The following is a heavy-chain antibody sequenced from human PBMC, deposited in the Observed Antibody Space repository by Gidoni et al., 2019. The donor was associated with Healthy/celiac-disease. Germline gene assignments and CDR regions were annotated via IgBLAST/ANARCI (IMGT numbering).Heavy chain of an antibody. CDR2: IIPIRGLA. Sequence: LEWMGRIIPIRGLANYAQKVQGRVTITAEKSTSTAYIELSSLRSGDTAVYYFARGDSSSWVPMDEYNWFDPWGQGTLVTVSS. J-gene: IGHJ5*02. V-gene: IGHV1-69*04. CDR3: ARGDSSSWVPMDEYNWFDP. D-gene: IGHD6-13*01.